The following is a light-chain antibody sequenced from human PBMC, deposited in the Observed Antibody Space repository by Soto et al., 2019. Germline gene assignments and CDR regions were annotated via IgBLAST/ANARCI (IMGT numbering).Light chain of an antibody. J-gene: IGLJ1*01. CDR2: EVS. CDR3: SSYAGSNNYV. CDR1: SSDVGAYNY. V-gene: IGLV2-8*01. Sequence: QSVLTQPPSASGSPGQSVTISCTGTSSDVGAYNYVSWYQQLPGKAPKLMIYEVSKRPSGVPDRFSGSKSGNTASLTVSGLQAEDEADYYCSSYAGSNNYVFGTGTKVTV.